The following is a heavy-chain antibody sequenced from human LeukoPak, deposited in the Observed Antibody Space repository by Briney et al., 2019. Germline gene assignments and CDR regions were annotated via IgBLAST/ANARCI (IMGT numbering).Heavy chain of an antibody. Sequence: GGSLRLSCAASGFTFSSYWMSWVRQAPGKGLEWVANIKQDGSGKYYVDSVKGRFTISRDNAKNSLYLQMNSLRAEDTAVYYCARAINYYGSGSDYFDYWGQGTLVTVSS. CDR3: ARAINYYGSGSDYFDY. CDR1: GFTFSSYW. D-gene: IGHD3-10*01. V-gene: IGHV3-7*04. J-gene: IGHJ4*02. CDR2: IKQDGSGK.